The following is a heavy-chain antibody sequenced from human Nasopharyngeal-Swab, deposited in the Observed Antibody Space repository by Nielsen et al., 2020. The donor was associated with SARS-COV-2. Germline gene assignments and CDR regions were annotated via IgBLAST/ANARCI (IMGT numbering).Heavy chain of an antibody. CDR3: ARLATIWSGFDY. J-gene: IGHJ4*02. V-gene: IGHV4-39*01. Sequence: SETLSLTCTVSGGSIGSSSYYWGWIRQPPGKGLEWIGSIYYSGSTYYNPSLKSRVTISVDTSKNQFSLKLSSVTAADTAVYYCARLATIWSGFDYWGQGTLVTVSS. CDR1: GGSIGSSSYY. CDR2: IYYSGST. D-gene: IGHD3-3*01.